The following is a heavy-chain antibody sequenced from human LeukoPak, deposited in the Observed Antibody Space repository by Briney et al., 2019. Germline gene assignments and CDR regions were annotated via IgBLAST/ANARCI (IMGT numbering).Heavy chain of an antibody. V-gene: IGHV1-8*01. CDR3: AGAVAGTYYYYYGMDV. Sequence: VASVKVSCKASGYTFTSYDINGVRQATGQGLEWMGWMNPNSGNTGYAQKFQGRVTMTRNTSISTAYMELSSLRSEDTAVYYCAGAVAGTYYYYYGMDVWGQGTTVTVSS. J-gene: IGHJ6*02. CDR1: GYTFTSYD. D-gene: IGHD6-19*01. CDR2: MNPNSGNT.